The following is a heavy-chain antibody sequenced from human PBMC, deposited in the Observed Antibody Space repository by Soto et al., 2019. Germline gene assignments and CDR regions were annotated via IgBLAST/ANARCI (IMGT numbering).Heavy chain of an antibody. CDR2: ISGSGGST. CDR1: GFTFSSYA. V-gene: IGHV3-23*01. J-gene: IGHJ2*01. Sequence: EVQLLESGGGLVQPGGSLRLSCAASGFTFSSYAMSWVRQAPGKGLEWVSAISGSGGSTYYADSVKGRFTISRDNSKNTLYLPMNRLRGEETAVYFLAKDGSRTNPAPILYFDLWGRGTLVTVSS. CDR3: AKDGSRTNPAPILYFDL.